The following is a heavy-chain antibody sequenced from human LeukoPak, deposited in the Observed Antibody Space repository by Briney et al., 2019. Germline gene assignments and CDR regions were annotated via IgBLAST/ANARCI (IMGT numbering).Heavy chain of an antibody. CDR3: ARSPPLELNYYYGMDV. J-gene: IGHJ6*02. Sequence: GGSLRLSCAASGFTFSSYEMNWVRQAPGKGLEWVSYISSSGSTIYYADPVKGRFTISRDNAKNSLYLQMNSLRAEDTAVYYCARSPPLELNYYYGMDVWGQGTTVTVSS. D-gene: IGHD1-7*01. V-gene: IGHV3-48*03. CDR2: ISSSGSTI. CDR1: GFTFSSYE.